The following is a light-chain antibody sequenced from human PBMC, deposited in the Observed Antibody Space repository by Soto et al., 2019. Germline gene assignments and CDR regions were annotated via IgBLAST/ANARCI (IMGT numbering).Light chain of an antibody. CDR1: QSISTF. CDR2: GAS. Sequence: DIQMTQSPSSLSATVGDRVTINCRASQSISTFLNWYQHKPGRAPKLLIYGASSLQSGVPSRFSGSGSGTTFTLIINSLESEEFATYYCQQSYIVPFTCGQGTKLEIQ. J-gene: IGKJ2*01. CDR3: QQSYIVPFT. V-gene: IGKV1-39*01.